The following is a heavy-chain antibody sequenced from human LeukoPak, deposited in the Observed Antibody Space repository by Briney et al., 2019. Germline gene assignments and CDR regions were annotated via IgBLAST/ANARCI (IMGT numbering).Heavy chain of an antibody. Sequence: SQTLSLTCTVSGGSISSGGYYWSWIRQPPGKGLEWIGYIYHSGSTYYNPSLKSRVTISVDRSKNQFSLKLSSVTAADTAVYYCARLVGCSSTSCYTGHFQHWGQGTLVTVSS. CDR3: ARLVGCSSTSCYTGHFQH. D-gene: IGHD2-2*02. CDR1: GGSISSGGYY. V-gene: IGHV4-30-2*01. CDR2: IYHSGST. J-gene: IGHJ1*01.